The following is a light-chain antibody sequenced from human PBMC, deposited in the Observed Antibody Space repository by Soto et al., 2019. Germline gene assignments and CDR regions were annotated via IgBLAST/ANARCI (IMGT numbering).Light chain of an antibody. CDR3: QSYDSSSVV. V-gene: IGLV6-57*02. CDR1: SGSIASSY. Sequence: NFMLTQPHSVSESPGKTVTISCTGSSGSIASSYVQWYQQRPGSAPTTVIFEDSQRPSGVPDRFSGSIDSSSNSASLTISGLKTEDEADYYCQSYDSSSVVFGGGTKLTVL. CDR2: EDS. J-gene: IGLJ2*01.